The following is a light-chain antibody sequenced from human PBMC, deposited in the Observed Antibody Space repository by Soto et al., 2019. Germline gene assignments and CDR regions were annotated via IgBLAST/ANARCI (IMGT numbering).Light chain of an antibody. Sequence: EIVRTQYPPTLAVSPGERATLSCRASQSVSSNLAWHQQKPGQAPRILMYDASTRATGIPARFIGSGSGTEFTLTISSLQSEDFAVYYCQQYHNWPITFGQGTRLEI. CDR2: DAS. CDR1: QSVSSN. V-gene: IGKV3-15*01. J-gene: IGKJ5*01. CDR3: QQYHNWPIT.